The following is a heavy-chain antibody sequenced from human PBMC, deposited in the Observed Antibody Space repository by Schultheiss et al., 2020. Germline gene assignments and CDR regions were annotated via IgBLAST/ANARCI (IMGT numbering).Heavy chain of an antibody. CDR3: VRDWMNYFDY. CDR2: SGSGGST. Sequence: GGSLRLSCAASGFTVSSNYMSWVRQAPGKGLEWVSTFSGSGGSTYYADSVKGRFTISRDNSKNTLYLQMNSLRAEDTAVYYCVRDWMNYFDYWGQGTLVTVSS. V-gene: IGHV3-66*02. J-gene: IGHJ4*02. D-gene: IGHD2-2*03. CDR1: GFTVSSNY.